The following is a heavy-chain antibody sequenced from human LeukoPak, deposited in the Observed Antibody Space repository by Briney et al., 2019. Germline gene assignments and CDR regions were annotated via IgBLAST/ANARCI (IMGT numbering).Heavy chain of an antibody. D-gene: IGHD1-1*01. CDR3: ARDVQKYYFDY. CDR2: IYYSGST. J-gene: IGHJ4*02. Sequence: PSETLSLTCTVSGGSISSGGYYWSWIRQHPGKGLEWIGYIYYSGSTYYNPSLKSRVTISVDTSKNQFSLKLSSVTAADTAVYYCARDVQKYYFDYWGQGTLVTVSS. V-gene: IGHV4-31*03. CDR1: GGSISSGGYY.